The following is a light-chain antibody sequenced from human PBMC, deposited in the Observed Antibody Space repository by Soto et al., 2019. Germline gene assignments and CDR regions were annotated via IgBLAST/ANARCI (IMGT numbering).Light chain of an antibody. V-gene: IGKV1-5*01. J-gene: IGKJ1*01. CDR3: QQYDTYWT. CDR1: QSILSW. Sequence: DIQMTQSPSTLSASVGDRVTITCRASQSILSWLAWYQHKPGKAPKLLIYDASSLESGVPSRFSGSRSGTEFTLTISSLQPDDIAPYYCQQYDTYWTLGHGTKVDNK. CDR2: DAS.